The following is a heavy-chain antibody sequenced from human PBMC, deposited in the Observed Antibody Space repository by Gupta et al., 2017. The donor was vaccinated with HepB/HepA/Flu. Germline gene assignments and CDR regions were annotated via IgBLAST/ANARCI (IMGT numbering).Heavy chain of an antibody. J-gene: IGHJ4*02. V-gene: IGHV1-3*01. CDR3: ARLRAAGYSYGYGFDL. CDR2: FNAGTGNT. Sequence: QVQLVQSGAEVKMPGASVRVSCQASGSTFSSYTIHWVRQAPGQSLEWMGWFNAGTGNTRYSQKYQDRVTITSDSSATTAYMDLSSLRSEDTAIYYCARLRAAGYSYGYGFDLWGQGTLVIVSS. D-gene: IGHD5-18*01. CDR1: GSTFSSYT.